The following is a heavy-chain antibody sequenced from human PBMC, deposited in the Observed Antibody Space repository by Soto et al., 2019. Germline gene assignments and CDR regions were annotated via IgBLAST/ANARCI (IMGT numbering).Heavy chain of an antibody. V-gene: IGHV4-59*01. CDR2: IYYSGST. D-gene: IGHD3-22*01. Sequence: PSETLSLTCAVYGGSFSGYYWSWIRQPPGRGLEWIGYIYYSGSTNYNPSLKSRVTISVDTSKNQFSLKLSSVTAADTAVYYCARDIGGYYDSSSYANWGQGTLVTVSS. CDR3: ARDIGGYYDSSSYAN. J-gene: IGHJ4*02. CDR1: GGSFSGYY.